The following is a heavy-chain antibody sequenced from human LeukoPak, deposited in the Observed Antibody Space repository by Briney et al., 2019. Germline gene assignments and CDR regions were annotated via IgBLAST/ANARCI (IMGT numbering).Heavy chain of an antibody. CDR2: IISIFGTA. D-gene: IGHD3-22*01. Sequence: SVKVPCKASGGTFSSYAISWVRQAPGQGLEWMGGIISIFGTANYAQKFQGRVTITTDESTSTAYMELSSLRSEDTAVYYCAREGDYYDSSGYSTYYFDYWGQGTLVTVSS. CDR1: GGTFSSYA. J-gene: IGHJ4*02. CDR3: AREGDYYDSSGYSTYYFDY. V-gene: IGHV1-69*05.